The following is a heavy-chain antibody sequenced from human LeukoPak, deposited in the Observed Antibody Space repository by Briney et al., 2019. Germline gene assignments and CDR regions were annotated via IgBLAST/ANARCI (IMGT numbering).Heavy chain of an antibody. D-gene: IGHD2-2*01. Sequence: GGSLRLSCAASGFIFKKYWMNWVRQVPGKGLECLANIKEDGSETYYADSVKGRFTISRDNPKNLLFLQINSLRAEDTAVYYCARHLIVVVPAHAFDIWGQGTMVTVSS. CDR1: GFIFKKYW. J-gene: IGHJ3*02. V-gene: IGHV3-7*01. CDR2: IKEDGSET. CDR3: ARHLIVVVPAHAFDI.